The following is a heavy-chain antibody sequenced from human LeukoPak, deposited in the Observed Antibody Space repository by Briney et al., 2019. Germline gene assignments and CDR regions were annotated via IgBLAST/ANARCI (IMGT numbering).Heavy chain of an antibody. CDR1: GGSISSGDYY. D-gene: IGHD2-15*01. CDR2: IYDSGST. Sequence: TPSETLSLTCTVSGGSISSGDYYWSWIRQPPGKGLEWIGYIYDSGSTYYNPSLKSRVTISVDTSKNQFSLKLRSVTAADTAVYYCASSIVVVVAATINENYYYMDVWGKGTTVTVSS. V-gene: IGHV4-30-4*08. J-gene: IGHJ6*03. CDR3: ASSIVVVVAATINENYYYMDV.